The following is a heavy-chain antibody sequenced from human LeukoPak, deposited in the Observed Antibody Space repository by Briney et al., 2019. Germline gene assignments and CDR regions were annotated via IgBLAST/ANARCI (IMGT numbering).Heavy chain of an antibody. CDR3: ARARDFWSGYYTGGGYYMDV. CDR1: GFTLSSYW. V-gene: IGHV3-7*01. CDR2: IKQEGSEK. Sequence: GGSLRLSRPASGFTLSSYWMSWVRQAPGKGLEGVANIKQEGSEKYYVDSVKGRFTISRDNAKNSLYLQMNSLRAEDTAVYYCARARDFWSGYYTGGGYYMDVWGKGTTVTVSS. J-gene: IGHJ6*03. D-gene: IGHD3-3*01.